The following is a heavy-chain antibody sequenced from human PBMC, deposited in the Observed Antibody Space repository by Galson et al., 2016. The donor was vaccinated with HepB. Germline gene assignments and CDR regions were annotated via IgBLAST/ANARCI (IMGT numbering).Heavy chain of an antibody. D-gene: IGHD2-21*01. CDR1: GFIFSTYA. CDR3: AASPNSHYSHMEV. V-gene: IGHV3-23*01. J-gene: IGHJ6*02. Sequence: SLRLSCAGSGFIFSTYAMSWVRQAPGKGLEWVSGIRGSGGGIDYADSVKGRFTISRDNSKNTLYLQMSSLRAEDTAVYYCAASPNSHYSHMEVWGQGTTVTVSS. CDR2: IRGSGGGI.